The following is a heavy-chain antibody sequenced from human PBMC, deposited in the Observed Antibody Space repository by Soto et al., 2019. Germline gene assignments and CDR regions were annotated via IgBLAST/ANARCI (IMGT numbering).Heavy chain of an antibody. CDR2: IYYSGST. J-gene: IGHJ5*02. CDR3: ARVLGVGRDWFDP. Sequence: QVQLQESGPGLVKPSETLSLTCSVSGGSISGYYWSWIRQPPGKGLEWIGYIYYSGSTNYNPSLKGRVTIPVDTSKNQFSLKLSSVTAADTAVYYCARVLGVGRDWFDPWGQGTLVTVSS. V-gene: IGHV4-59*01. CDR1: GGSISGYY. D-gene: IGHD3-16*01.